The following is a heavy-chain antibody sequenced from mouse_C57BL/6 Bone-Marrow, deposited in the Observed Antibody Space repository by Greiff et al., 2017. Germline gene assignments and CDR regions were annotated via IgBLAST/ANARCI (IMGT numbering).Heavy chain of an antibody. CDR1: GYTFTSYW. CDR3: ASDYDYDRFAY. Sequence: QVHVKQSGAELVKPGASVKMSCKASGYTFTSYWITWVKQRPGQGLEWIGDIYPGSGSTNYNEKFKSKATLTVATSSSTAYMQLSSLTSEDSAVYYCASDYDYDRFAYWGQGTLVTVSA. J-gene: IGHJ3*01. V-gene: IGHV1-55*01. CDR2: IYPGSGST. D-gene: IGHD2-4*01.